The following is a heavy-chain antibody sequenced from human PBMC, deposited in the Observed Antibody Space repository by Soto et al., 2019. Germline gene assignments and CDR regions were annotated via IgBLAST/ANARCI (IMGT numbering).Heavy chain of an antibody. V-gene: IGHV3-23*01. CDR3: AKDGGITMFRGRARGFDI. D-gene: IGHD3-10*01. CDR1: GFTFNIFA. CDR2: ISGSGEST. Sequence: SLRLSCAASGFTFNIFAMGWVRQPPGQGLEWISGISGSGESTYYADSVKGRFTISRDDSKNTVHLELNSLKAEDTAVYYCAKDGGITMFRGRARGFDIWGPGTMVTVSS. J-gene: IGHJ3*02.